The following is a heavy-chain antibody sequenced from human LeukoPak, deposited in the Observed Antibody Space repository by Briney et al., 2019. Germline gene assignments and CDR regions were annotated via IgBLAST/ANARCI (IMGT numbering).Heavy chain of an antibody. CDR2: INHSGST. V-gene: IGHV4-34*01. CDR1: GGSFSGYY. CDR3: ARGGDGYNSQYYFDY. J-gene: IGHJ4*02. Sequence: PSETLSLTCAIYGGSFSGYYWGWIRQPPGKGLEWIGEINHSGSTNYNPSLKSRVTISVDTSNNQFSLKLSSVTAADTAVYYCARGGDGYNSQYYFDYWGQGTLVTVSS. D-gene: IGHD5-24*01.